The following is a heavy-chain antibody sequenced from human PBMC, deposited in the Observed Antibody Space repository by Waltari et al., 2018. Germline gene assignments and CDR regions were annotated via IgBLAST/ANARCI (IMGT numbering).Heavy chain of an antibody. V-gene: IGHV4-39*01. CDR2: IYYRGST. D-gene: IGHD3-3*01. CDR1: GGSISSSSYY. J-gene: IGHJ6*02. CDR3: ARWRGSIYGMDV. Sequence: QLQLQESGPGLVKPSETLSLTCTVSGGSISSSSYYWGWIRQPPGKGLEWIGSIYYRGSTYYNPSLKSRVTISVDTSKNQFSLKLSSVTAADTAVYYCARWRGSIYGMDVWGQGTTVTVSS.